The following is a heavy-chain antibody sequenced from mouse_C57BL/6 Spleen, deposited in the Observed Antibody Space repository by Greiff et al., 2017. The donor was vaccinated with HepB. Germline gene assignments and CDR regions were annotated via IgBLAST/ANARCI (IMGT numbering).Heavy chain of an antibody. D-gene: IGHD2-5*01. V-gene: IGHV10-3*01. Sequence: EVQGVESGGGLVQPKGSLKLSCAASGFTFNTYAMHWVRQAPGKGLEWVARIRSKSSNYATYYADSVKDRFTISRDDSQSMLYLQMNNLKTEDTAMYCCVRERENYSNFFFDYWGQGTTRTVSS. CDR1: GFTFNTYA. CDR2: IRSKSSNYAT. CDR3: VRERENYSNFFFDY. J-gene: IGHJ2*01.